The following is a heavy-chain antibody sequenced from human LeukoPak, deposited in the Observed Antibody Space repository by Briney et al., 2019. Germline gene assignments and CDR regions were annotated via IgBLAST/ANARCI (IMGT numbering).Heavy chain of an antibody. CDR3: AVSEDYYYMDV. J-gene: IGHJ6*03. V-gene: IGHV4-4*07. CDR2: IYTSGST. Sequence: SEALSLACTVSGGSISSYYWSWIRQPAGKGLEWIGRIYTSGSTNYNPSLKSRVTMSVDTSKNQFSLKLSSVTAADTAVYYCAVSEDYYYMDVWGKGTTVTVSS. D-gene: IGHD4-11*01. CDR1: GGSISSYY.